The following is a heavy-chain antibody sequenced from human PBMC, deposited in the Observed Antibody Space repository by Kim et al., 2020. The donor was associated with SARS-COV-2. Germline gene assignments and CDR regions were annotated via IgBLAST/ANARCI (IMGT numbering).Heavy chain of an antibody. CDR3: VRDHRHRSQWLTIRSLYYYYGMDV. V-gene: IGHV3-33*01. CDR1: GFAFSNYG. CDR2: VWYDGSNK. Sequence: GGSLRLSCAASGFAFSNYGIHWVRQAQGKGLGWVSVVWYDGSNKNYTDSVKGRFAISRDNSKNTVSLQRRSLRAEATGVYYCVRDHRHRSQWLTIRSLYYYYGMDVWGQETTDTVSS. J-gene: IGHJ6*01. D-gene: IGHD6-19*01.